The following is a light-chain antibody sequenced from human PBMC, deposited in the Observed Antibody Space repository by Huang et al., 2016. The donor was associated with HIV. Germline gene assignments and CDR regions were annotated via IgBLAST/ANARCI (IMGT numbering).Light chain of an antibody. Sequence: IVMTQSPDSLAVPLGERATISCVSSQSVLYSANKKHLPMNCLAWYQKKPGQPPKRLIYWASSRASGVPDRFSGSGSGTDFTLTSSSLQAEDVAVYYCQQHYSTPWTFGQGTKVEIK. J-gene: IGKJ1*01. CDR1: QSVLYSANKKHLPMNC. V-gene: IGKV4-1*01. CDR3: QQHYSTPWT. CDR2: WAS.